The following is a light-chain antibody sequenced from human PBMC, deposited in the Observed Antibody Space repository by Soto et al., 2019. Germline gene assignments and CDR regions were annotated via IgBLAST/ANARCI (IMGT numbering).Light chain of an antibody. Sequence: EIVLTQSPGTLSLSPGERATLSCRASQSVSSSYLAWYQQKPGQAPRLLIYGASSRATGIPDRFSGSGSGTDFTLTISRLDSEVFAVYYCQQYGSSPAVTFGGGTKVEIQ. V-gene: IGKV3-20*01. CDR2: GAS. CDR1: QSVSSSY. CDR3: QQYGSSPAVT. J-gene: IGKJ4*01.